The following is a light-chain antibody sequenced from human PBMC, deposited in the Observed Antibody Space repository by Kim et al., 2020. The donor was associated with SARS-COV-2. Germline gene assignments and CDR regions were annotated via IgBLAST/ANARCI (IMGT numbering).Light chain of an antibody. CDR2: DAS. Sequence: EIVLTQSPATLSLSPGERATLSCRASQSVSSYLAWYQQKSGQAPSLLIYDASNRATGIPARFSGSGSGTDFTLTISSLEPEDFAVYYCQQRSPLTFGGGTKVDIK. J-gene: IGKJ4*01. V-gene: IGKV3-11*01. CDR1: QSVSSY. CDR3: QQRSPLT.